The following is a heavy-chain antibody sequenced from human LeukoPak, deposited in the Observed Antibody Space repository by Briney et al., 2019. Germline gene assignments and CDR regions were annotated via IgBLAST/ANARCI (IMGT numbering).Heavy chain of an antibody. CDR3: ASLRERSYYARGFDY. CDR2: IYSSGST. Sequence: SETLSLTCTVSGGSISSYYWSWIRQPAGKGLEWIGRIYSSGSTNYNPSLKSRVTMSVDTSKNQFSLKLSSVTAAATAVYYCASLRERSYYARGFDYWGQGTLVTVSS. CDR1: GGSISSYY. D-gene: IGHD1-26*01. J-gene: IGHJ4*02. V-gene: IGHV4-4*07.